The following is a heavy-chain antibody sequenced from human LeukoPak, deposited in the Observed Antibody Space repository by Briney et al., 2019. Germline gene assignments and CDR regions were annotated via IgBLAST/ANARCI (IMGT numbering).Heavy chain of an antibody. Sequence: GGSLRLSCAASGFTFSSYTINWVRQAPGKGLEWVSAISGDSRYIYYADSVKGRFTISRDNAKNSLYLQMNNLRVEDAAVYYCAGEGVTPYYFDYWGQGTLVTVSS. CDR2: ISGDSRYI. J-gene: IGHJ4*02. CDR3: AGEGVTPYYFDY. D-gene: IGHD4-23*01. CDR1: GFTFSSYT. V-gene: IGHV3-21*01.